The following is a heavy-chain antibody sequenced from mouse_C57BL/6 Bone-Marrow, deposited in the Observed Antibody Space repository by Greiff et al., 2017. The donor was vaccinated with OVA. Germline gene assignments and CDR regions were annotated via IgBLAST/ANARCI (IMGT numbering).Heavy chain of an antibody. J-gene: IGHJ1*03. V-gene: IGHV1-82*01. D-gene: IGHD1-1*01. CDR3: ARPYYYYGSSWYFDV. CDR2: IYPGDGDT. CDR1: GYAFSSSW. Sequence: QVQLQQSGPELVKPGASVKISCKASGYAFSSSWMNWVKQRPGKGLEWIGRIYPGDGDTNYNGKFKGKATLTEDKSSRTDYMQLRSLTSEDSEVFVCARPYYYYGSSWYFDVWGTGTTVTVSS.